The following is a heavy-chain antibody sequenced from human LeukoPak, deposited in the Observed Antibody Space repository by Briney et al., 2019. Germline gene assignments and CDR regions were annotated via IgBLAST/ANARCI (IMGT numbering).Heavy chain of an antibody. V-gene: IGHV1-46*01. CDR2: INPSGGST. D-gene: IGHD4-17*01. CDR1: GYTFTSYY. CDR3: ARGDGDYYMDV. J-gene: IGHJ6*03. Sequence: ASVKVSCKASGYTFTSYYMHWVRQAPGQGLEWTGIINPSGGSTSYAQKFQGRVTMTRDMSTSTVYMELSSLRSEDTAVYYCARGDGDYYMDVWGKGTTVTVSS.